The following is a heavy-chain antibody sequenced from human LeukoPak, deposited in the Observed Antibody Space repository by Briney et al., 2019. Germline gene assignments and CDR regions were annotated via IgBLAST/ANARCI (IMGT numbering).Heavy chain of an antibody. Sequence: GASVTVSCKSSGYTFTGYYMHWVRQAPGQGLEWMGWINPNSGGTNYAHKFQGRVTMTRDTSITTAYMELSRLRSDDTAVYYCARAVAGTHWVFDPWGQGTLVTVSS. V-gene: IGHV1-2*02. D-gene: IGHD6-19*01. CDR1: GYTFTGYY. CDR3: ARAVAGTHWVFDP. CDR2: INPNSGGT. J-gene: IGHJ5*02.